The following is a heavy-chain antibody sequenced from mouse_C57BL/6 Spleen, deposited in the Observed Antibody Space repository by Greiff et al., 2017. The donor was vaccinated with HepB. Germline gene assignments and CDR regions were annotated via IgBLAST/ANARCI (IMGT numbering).Heavy chain of an antibody. V-gene: IGHV5-6*01. CDR2: ISSGGSYT. D-gene: IGHD2-1*01. CDR1: GFTFSSYG. CDR3: ARQGLLSFDY. Sequence: VQLKESGGDLVKPGGSLKLSCAASGFTFSSYGMSWVRQTPDKRLEWVATISSGGSYTYYPDSVKGRFTISRYNAKNTLYLQMSSLESEDTAMYYCARQGLLSFDYWGQGTTLTVSS. J-gene: IGHJ2*01.